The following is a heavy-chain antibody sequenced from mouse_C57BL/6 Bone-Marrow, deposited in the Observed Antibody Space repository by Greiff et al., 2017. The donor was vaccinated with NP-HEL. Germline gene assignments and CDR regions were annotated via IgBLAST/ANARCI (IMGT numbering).Heavy chain of an antibody. Sequence: QVQLQQPGAELVKPGASVKMSCKASGYTFTSYWITWVKQRPGQGLEWIGDIYPGSGSTNYNENFKSKATLTVDTSSSTAYMQLSSLTSEDSAVYYCARYYYGSFDVWGTGTTVTVSS. CDR1: GYTFTSYW. J-gene: IGHJ1*03. CDR2: IYPGSGST. V-gene: IGHV1-55*01. D-gene: IGHD1-1*01. CDR3: ARYYYGSFDV.